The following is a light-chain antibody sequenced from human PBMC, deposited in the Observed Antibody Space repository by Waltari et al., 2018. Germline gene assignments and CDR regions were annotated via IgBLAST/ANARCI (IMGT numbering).Light chain of an antibody. CDR3: QQYRSSPPYT. J-gene: IGKJ2*01. CDR2: GAS. CDR1: QSVSNNN. Sequence: EIVLTQSPGTLSLSPGERATLSCRASQSVSNNNLAWYQKKAGQAPRLLIYGASTRLTGIPDRFSGSGSGTDFTLTISRLEPEDFAVYYCQQYRSSPPYTFGQGTKLEI. V-gene: IGKV3-20*01.